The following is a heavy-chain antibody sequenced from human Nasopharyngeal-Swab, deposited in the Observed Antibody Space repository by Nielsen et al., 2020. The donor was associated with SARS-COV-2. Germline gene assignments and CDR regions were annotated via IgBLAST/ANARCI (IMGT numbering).Heavy chain of an antibody. D-gene: IGHD2-15*01. J-gene: IGHJ6*02. CDR3: ANERYCSGGSCYSGGMDV. CDR2: IIPIFGTA. Sequence: WVRQAPGQGLEWMGGIIPIFGTANYAQKFQGRVTITADKSTSTAYMELSSLRSEDTAVYYCANERYCSGGSCYSGGMDVWGQGTTVTVSS. V-gene: IGHV1-69*06.